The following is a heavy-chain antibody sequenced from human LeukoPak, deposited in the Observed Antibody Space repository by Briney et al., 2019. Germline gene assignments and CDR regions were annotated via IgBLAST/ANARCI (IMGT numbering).Heavy chain of an antibody. CDR3: ARDLPLSGTFDI. CDR1: GGXIGSGYYY. J-gene: IGHJ3*02. D-gene: IGHD5-12*01. CDR2: IHSSGST. V-gene: IGHV4-31*03. Sequence: PSETLSLTCTVSGGXIGSGYYYWSWFRQHPGKGLEWIGYIHSSGSTYFNPSLKSRLIISLDTSKNQFSLKLTSVAAADTAVYYCARDLPLSGTFDIWGQGTMVTVSS.